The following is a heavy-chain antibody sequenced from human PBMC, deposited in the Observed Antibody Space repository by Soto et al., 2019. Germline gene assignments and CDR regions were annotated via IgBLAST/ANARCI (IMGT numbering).Heavy chain of an antibody. CDR3: AKDLTEGTPYIHYYGMDV. Sequence: EVQLLESGGGLVQPGGSLRLSCAASGFTFSSYAMSWVRQAPGKGLEWVSAISGSGGSTYYADSVKGRFTISRDNSKNTLYLQMNSLRDEDTAIYYCAKDLTEGTPYIHYYGMDVWGQGTTVTVSS. J-gene: IGHJ6*02. CDR2: ISGSGGST. D-gene: IGHD3-16*01. CDR1: GFTFSSYA. V-gene: IGHV3-23*01.